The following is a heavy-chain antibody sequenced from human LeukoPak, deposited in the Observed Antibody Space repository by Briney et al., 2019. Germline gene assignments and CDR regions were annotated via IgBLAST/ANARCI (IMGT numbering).Heavy chain of an antibody. D-gene: IGHD1-26*01. CDR1: GFTFSDYA. Sequence: GGSLRLSCAASGFTFSDYALNWVRQAPGKGLEWTSSITGSSYKRYYAESLKGRVTISRDNTKNSLYLQMDSLRAEDTAVYYCGVGASSASEFDYWGQGTLVTVSS. J-gene: IGHJ4*02. V-gene: IGHV3-21*01. CDR2: ITGSSYKR. CDR3: GVGASSASEFDY.